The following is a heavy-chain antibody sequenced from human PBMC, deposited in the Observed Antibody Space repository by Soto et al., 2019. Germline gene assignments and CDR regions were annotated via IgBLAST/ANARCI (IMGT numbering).Heavy chain of an antibody. CDR2: IKSKTDGGTT. D-gene: IGHD3-3*01. J-gene: IGHJ5*02. V-gene: IGHV3-15*07. Sequence: GGSLRLSCAASGFTFSNAWMNWVRQAPGKGLEWVGRIKSKTDGGTTDYAAPVKGRFTISRDDSKNTLYLQMNSLKTEDTAVYYCTTDLFRDFWSGYYSLDWFDPWGQGTLVTVSS. CDR1: GFTFSNAW. CDR3: TTDLFRDFWSGYYSLDWFDP.